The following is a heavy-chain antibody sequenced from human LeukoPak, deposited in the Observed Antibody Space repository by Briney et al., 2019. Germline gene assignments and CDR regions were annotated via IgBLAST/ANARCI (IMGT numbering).Heavy chain of an antibody. CDR3: ASVAKSAYSSGWYEFD. V-gene: IGHV3-23*01. CDR1: GFTFSSYG. J-gene: IGHJ4*02. CDR2: ISGSGANT. D-gene: IGHD6-19*01. Sequence: AGGSLRLSCAASGFTFSSYGMSWVRQAPGKGLEWVSSISGSGANTYYADSVKGRFTISRDNSENTLFLQMNSLRGEDTALYYCASVAKSAYSSGWYEFDWGQGTLVTVSS.